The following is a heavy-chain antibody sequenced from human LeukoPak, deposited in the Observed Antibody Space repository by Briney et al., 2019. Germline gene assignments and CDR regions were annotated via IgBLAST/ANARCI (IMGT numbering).Heavy chain of an antibody. D-gene: IGHD5-12*01. CDR2: IWYEGSNK. V-gene: IGHV3-33*06. CDR1: GFTFSSYG. Sequence: GGSLRLPCAASGFTFSSYGMHWVRQAPGKGLEWVAVIWYEGSNKYYADSVKGRFTISRDNSKNTLYLQMNSLRAEDTAVYYCAKSPAEGGATISYFDYWGQGTLVTVSS. CDR3: AKSPAEGGATISYFDY. J-gene: IGHJ4*02.